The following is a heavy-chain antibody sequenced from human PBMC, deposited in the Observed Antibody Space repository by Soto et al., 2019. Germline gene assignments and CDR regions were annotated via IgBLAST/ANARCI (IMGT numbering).Heavy chain of an antibody. CDR1: GFPFSGSA. V-gene: IGHV3-73*01. J-gene: IGHJ4*02. CDR2: IRSKANSYAT. CDR3: TSNLRYCSSTSCSHAAY. Sequence: GGSLRLSCAASGFPFSGSAMHWVRRASGKGLEWVGRIRSKANSYATGYAASVKGRFTISRDDSKNTAYLQMNSLKTDDTAVYYCTSNLRYCSSTSCSHAAYWGQGTLVTDS. D-gene: IGHD2-2*01.